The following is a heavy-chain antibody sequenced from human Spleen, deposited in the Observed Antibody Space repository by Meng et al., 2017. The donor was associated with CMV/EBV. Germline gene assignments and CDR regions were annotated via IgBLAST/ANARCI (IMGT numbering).Heavy chain of an antibody. V-gene: IGHV3-74*01. CDR3: ASGSGSYYKGLLDY. CDR1: CFTFSSYW. J-gene: IGHJ4*02. Sequence: ASCFTFSSYWMHWVRQAPGKGLVWVSRINSDGSSTSYADSVKGRFTISRDNAKNTLYLQMNSLRAEDTAVYYCASGSGSYYKGLLDYWGQGTLVTVSS. D-gene: IGHD3-10*01. CDR2: INSDGSST.